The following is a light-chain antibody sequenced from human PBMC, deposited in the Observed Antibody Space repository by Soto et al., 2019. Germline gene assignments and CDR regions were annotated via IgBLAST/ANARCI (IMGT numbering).Light chain of an antibody. J-gene: IGLJ2*01. V-gene: IGLV2-14*01. CDR1: SSDVGDYDY. CDR2: EVT. Sequence: QSALTQPASVSGSPGQSITISCTGTSSDVGDYDYVSWYQHHPGKAPKLMIYEVTRRPSGVSYRFSGSKSGNTASLTISGLRAEDEADYYCTSYSSITTHVVFGGGTKLTVL. CDR3: TSYSSITTHVV.